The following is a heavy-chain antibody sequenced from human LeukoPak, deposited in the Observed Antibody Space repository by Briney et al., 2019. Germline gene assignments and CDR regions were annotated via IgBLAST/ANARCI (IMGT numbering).Heavy chain of an antibody. CDR3: ARSYYDSSGHPDAFDI. D-gene: IGHD3-22*01. V-gene: IGHV4-39*01. Sequence: SETLSLTCTVSGGSISSSSYYWGWIRQPPGKGLEWIGSIYYSGSTYYNPSLKSRVTISVDTSKNQFSLKLSSVTAADTAVYYCARSYYDSSGHPDAFDIWGQGTMVTVSS. J-gene: IGHJ3*02. CDR1: GGSISSSSYY. CDR2: IYYSGST.